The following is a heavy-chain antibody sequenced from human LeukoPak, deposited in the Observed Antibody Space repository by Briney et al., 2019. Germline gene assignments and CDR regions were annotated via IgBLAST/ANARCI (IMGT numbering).Heavy chain of an antibody. CDR3: ARHGTRYYYYYMDV. CDR2: IYYSGST. CDR1: GGSISGFY. J-gene: IGHJ6*03. V-gene: IGHV4-59*08. Sequence: SETLSLTCTVSGGSISGFYWSWIRQPPGKGLEWIGYIYYSGSTNYSPSLKSRVTISVDTSKNEFSLKLSSVTAADTAVYYCARHGTRYYYYYMDVWGKGTTVTISS. D-gene: IGHD1-26*01.